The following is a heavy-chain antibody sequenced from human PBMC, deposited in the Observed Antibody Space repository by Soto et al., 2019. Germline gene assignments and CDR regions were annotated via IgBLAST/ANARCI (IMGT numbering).Heavy chain of an antibody. Sequence: PSETLSLTCTVSGVSISNDVYYWTWIRQYPGKGLEWVGYIYYTGSTYYNPSLTSRVMMXXXTXXXXXSLXLXXVTXADTAVYYCARSRIWEQHFDSWGRGTLVTVSS. CDR2: IYYTGST. D-gene: IGHD1-26*01. CDR3: ARSRIWEQHFDS. CDR1: GVSISNDVYY. J-gene: IGHJ4*02. V-gene: IGHV4-31*03.